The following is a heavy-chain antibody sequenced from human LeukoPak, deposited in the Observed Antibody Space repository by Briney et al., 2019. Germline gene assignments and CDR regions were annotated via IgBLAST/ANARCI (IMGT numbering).Heavy chain of an antibody. CDR3: ARGYYDILTGCHRREYYFDY. CDR2: IYYSGST. D-gene: IGHD3-9*01. J-gene: IGHJ4*02. V-gene: IGHV4-61*08. Sequence: SETLSLTCTVSGGSISSGDYYWSWIRQPPGKGLEWIGYIYYSGSTNYNPSLKSRVTISVDTSKNQFSLKLSSVTAADTAVYYCARGYYDILTGCHRREYYFDYWGQGTLVTVSS. CDR1: GGSISSGDYY.